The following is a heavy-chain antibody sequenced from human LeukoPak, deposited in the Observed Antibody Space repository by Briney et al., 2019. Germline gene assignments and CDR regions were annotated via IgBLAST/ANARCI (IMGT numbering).Heavy chain of an antibody. J-gene: IGHJ6*03. CDR3: AKDFTMVRGVSKTYYYYYYMDV. D-gene: IGHD3-10*01. Sequence: PGGSLRLSCIASGFNFNDYGMHWVRQAPGKGLEGVSGISWNSGSVAYADSVKGRFTISRDNSKNTLYLQMNSLRAEDTAVYYCAKDFTMVRGVSKTYYYYYYMDVWGKGTTVTVSS. CDR1: GFNFNDYG. CDR2: ISWNSGSV. V-gene: IGHV3-9*01.